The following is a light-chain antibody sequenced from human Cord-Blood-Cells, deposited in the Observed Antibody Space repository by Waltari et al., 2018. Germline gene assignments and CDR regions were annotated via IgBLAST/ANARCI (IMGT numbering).Light chain of an antibody. CDR1: SSDVGSYNL. CDR2: EGS. Sequence: QSALTQPASVSGSPGQSITISCTGSSSDVGSYNLVSWYQQHPGKAPKLMIYEGSKRPSGVSNRFSGSKSGNTAYLTISGLQAEDEADYYCCSYAGSSTYVFGTETKVTVL. CDR3: CSYAGSSTYV. J-gene: IGLJ1*01. V-gene: IGLV2-23*01.